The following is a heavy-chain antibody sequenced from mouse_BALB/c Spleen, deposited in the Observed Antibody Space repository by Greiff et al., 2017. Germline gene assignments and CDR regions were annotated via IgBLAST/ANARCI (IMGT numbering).Heavy chain of an antibody. CDR1: GDSITSGY. CDR3: ARYIYYGNYYYAMDY. D-gene: IGHD2-1*01. CDR2: ISYSGST. Sequence: VQLKQSGPSLVKPSQTLSLTCSVTGDSITSGYWNWIRKFPGNKLEYMGYISYSGSTYYNPSLKSRISITRDTSKNQYYLQLNSVTTEDTATYYCARYIYYGNYYYAMDYWGQGTSVTVSS. J-gene: IGHJ4*01. V-gene: IGHV3-8*02.